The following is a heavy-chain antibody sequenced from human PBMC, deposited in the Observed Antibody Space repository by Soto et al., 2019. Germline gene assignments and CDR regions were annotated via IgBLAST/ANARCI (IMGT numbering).Heavy chain of an antibody. Sequence: GGSVRLSCAASGFTFSSYGMHWVRQAPGKGLEWVAVISYDGSNKYYADSVKGRFTISRDNSKNTLYLQMNSLRAEDTAVYYCAKELDRYYYNGMDVWGQGTTVTVSS. CDR3: AKELDRYYYNGMDV. CDR1: GFTFSSYG. D-gene: IGHD1-1*01. V-gene: IGHV3-30*18. J-gene: IGHJ6*02. CDR2: ISYDGSNK.